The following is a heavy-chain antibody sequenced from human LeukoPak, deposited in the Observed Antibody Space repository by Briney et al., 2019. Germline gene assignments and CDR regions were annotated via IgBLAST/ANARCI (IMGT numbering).Heavy chain of an antibody. CDR3: ARHLDCSSTSCYPWYFDL. CDR2: IYYSGSI. J-gene: IGHJ2*01. Sequence: KSSETLSLTCTVSGGSISSSSYYWGWIRQPPGKGLEWIGSIYYSGSIYYNPSLKSRVTISVDTSKNQFSLKLSSVTAADTAVYYCARHLDCSSTSCYPWYFDLWGRGTLVTVSS. CDR1: GGSISSSSYY. V-gene: IGHV4-39*01. D-gene: IGHD2-2*01.